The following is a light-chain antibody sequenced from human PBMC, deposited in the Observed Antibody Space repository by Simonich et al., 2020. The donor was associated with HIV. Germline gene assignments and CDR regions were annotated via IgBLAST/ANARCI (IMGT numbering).Light chain of an antibody. CDR1: SGINVGTYN. CDR2: YKSDSEI. CDR3: AIWYSSTLV. V-gene: IGLV5-39*01. J-gene: IGLJ2*01. Sequence: QAVLTQPASLSASPGASASLTCALRSGINVGTYNIYWYQQKPGSPPQYLLRYKSDSEIQQGSGVPSRFSGSKDASTNAGLLLISGLQSEDEADYYCAIWYSSTLVFGGGTKVTVL.